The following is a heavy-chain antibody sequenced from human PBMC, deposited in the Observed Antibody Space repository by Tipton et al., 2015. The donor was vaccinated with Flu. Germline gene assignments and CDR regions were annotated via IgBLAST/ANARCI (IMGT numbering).Heavy chain of an antibody. V-gene: IGHV3-9*01. Sequence: SLRLSCAGGTFGFESRAMHWVRQRPGKGLEWVSGITENSDIVAYAVPVKGRFTISRDNAQNSLHLHMNSLRAEDTADYYCARFAPWGSLRVMPSTPDAYDVWGHGTGVSVSS. D-gene: IGHD3-16*01. J-gene: IGHJ3*01. CDR3: ARFAPWGSLRVMPSTPDAYDV. CDR2: ITENSDIV. CDR1: TFGFESRA.